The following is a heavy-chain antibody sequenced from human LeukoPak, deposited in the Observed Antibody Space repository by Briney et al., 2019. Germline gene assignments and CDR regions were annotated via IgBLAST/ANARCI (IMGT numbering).Heavy chain of an antibody. J-gene: IGHJ3*02. V-gene: IGHV1-18*01. CDR2: ISAYNGNT. D-gene: IGHD6-6*01. CDR3: ARDLAVAPDPSSSSSLMGAFDI. CDR1: GYTFTSYG. Sequence: VASVKVSCKASGYTFTSYGISWVRQAPGQGLEWMGWISAYNGNTNYAQKLQGRVTMSTDTSTSTAYMELRSLRSDDTAVYYCARDLAVAPDPSSSSSLMGAFDIWGQGTMVTVSS.